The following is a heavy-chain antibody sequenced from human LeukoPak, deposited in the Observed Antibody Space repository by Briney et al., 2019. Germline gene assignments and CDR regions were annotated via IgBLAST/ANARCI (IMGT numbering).Heavy chain of an antibody. J-gene: IGHJ3*02. D-gene: IGHD6-13*01. CDR1: GGSISSYY. V-gene: IGHV4-59*01. CDR3: ARAAGIAAAVLDI. CDR2: IYYSGST. Sequence: PSETLSLTCTVSGGSISSYYWSWIRQPPGKGLEWIGYIYYSGSTNYNPSLKSRVTISVDTSKNQFFLKLSSVTAADTAVYYCARAAGIAAAVLDIWGQGTMVTVSS.